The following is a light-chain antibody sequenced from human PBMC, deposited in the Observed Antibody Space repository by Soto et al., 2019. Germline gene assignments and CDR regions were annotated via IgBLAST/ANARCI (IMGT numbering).Light chain of an antibody. CDR1: QSMSSW. V-gene: IGKV1-5*03. CDR3: QQYNIYPWT. CDR2: KAS. Sequence: MSLSPSTVSASVGDRVTITCRASQSMSSWLAWYQQKPGKAPKLLIYKASSLESGVPSRFSGSGSWTQFTLTISSLQPDDSATYYCQQYNIYPWTSGQVSNVAIK. J-gene: IGKJ1*01.